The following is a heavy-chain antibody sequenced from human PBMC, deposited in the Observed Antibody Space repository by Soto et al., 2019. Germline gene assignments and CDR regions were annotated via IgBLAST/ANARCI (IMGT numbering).Heavy chain of an antibody. V-gene: IGHV1-18*01. D-gene: IGHD2-2*01. CDR3: ARYCSSTSCSAVGYYYGMDV. CDR1: GYTFTSYG. CDR2: ISAYNGNT. J-gene: IGHJ6*02. Sequence: GASVKVSCKASGYTFTSYGISWVRQAPGQGLEWMGWISAYNGNTNYAQKLQGRVTMTTDTSTSTAYMELRSLRSDDTAVYYCARYCSSTSCSAVGYYYGMDVWGQGTTVTVS.